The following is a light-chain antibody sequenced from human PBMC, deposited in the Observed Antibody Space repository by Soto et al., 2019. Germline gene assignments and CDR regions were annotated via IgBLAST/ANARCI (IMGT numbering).Light chain of an antibody. Sequence: VMTQSPTSISATPQERATLSCRASQSVSSNLAWYQQKPGQAPRLLMFRTSSRATGFPARFSGSGSGTEFNLTISSLQSEDFAFYYCQQYDNWPRTFGQGTKVDI. V-gene: IGKV3-15*01. CDR1: QSVSSN. CDR2: RTS. CDR3: QQYDNWPRT. J-gene: IGKJ1*01.